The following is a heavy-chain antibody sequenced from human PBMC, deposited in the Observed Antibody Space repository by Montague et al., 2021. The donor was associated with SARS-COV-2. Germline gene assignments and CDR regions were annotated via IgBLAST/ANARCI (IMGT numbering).Heavy chain of an antibody. CDR2: IYSGGTVSYSGTT. Sequence: SETLSLTCSVSGDSIGSKGYYWDWIRQSPGKGLEWIGTIYSGGTVSYSGTTYYNPSLKSRVTISVDTSKNQFSLKLTSVTASDTAVYYCARGTRHDYDDSHYFDYWGQGALVTVSS. J-gene: IGHJ4*02. V-gene: IGHV4-39*01. CDR3: ARGTRHDYDDSHYFDY. D-gene: IGHD4-17*01. CDR1: GDSIGSKGYY.